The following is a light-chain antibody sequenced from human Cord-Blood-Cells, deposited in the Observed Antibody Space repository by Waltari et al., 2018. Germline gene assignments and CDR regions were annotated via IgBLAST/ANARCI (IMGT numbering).Light chain of an antibody. CDR2: KAS. V-gene: IGKV1-5*03. CDR3: QQYNSYWT. Sequence: IQMTQSPSPLSASVGDRANITCRASQSISSWLAWYQQKPGKAPKLLIYKASSLESGVPSRFSGSGSGTEFTLTISSLQPDDFATDYCQQYNSYWTFGQGTKVEIK. J-gene: IGKJ1*01. CDR1: QSISSW.